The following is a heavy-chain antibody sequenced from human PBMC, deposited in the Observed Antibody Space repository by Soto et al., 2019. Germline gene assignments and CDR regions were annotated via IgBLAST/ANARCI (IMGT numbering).Heavy chain of an antibody. Sequence: PGGSLRLSCAASGFTFSSYGMHWVRQAPGKGLEWVAVIWYDGSNKYYADSVKGRFTISRDNSKNTLYLQMNSLRAEDTAVYYCARGTGTYYYDSSGYYSPWYFDYWGQGTLVTVSS. CDR2: IWYDGSNK. CDR3: ARGTGTYYYDSSGYYSPWYFDY. J-gene: IGHJ4*02. CDR1: GFTFSSYG. V-gene: IGHV3-33*01. D-gene: IGHD3-22*01.